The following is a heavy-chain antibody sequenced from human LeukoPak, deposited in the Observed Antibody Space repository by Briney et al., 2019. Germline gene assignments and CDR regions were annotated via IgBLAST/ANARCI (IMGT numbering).Heavy chain of an antibody. CDR3: ASRKYSGSYYGRRGLDY. J-gene: IGHJ4*02. V-gene: IGHV1-69*05. Sequence: SVKVSCKASGYNFIGYYIHWVRQAPGQGLEWMGGIIPIFGTANYAQKFQGRVTITTDESTSTAYMELSSLRSEDTAVYYCASRKYSGSYYGRRGLDYWGQGTLVTVSS. CDR1: GYNFIGYY. CDR2: IIPIFGTA. D-gene: IGHD1-26*01.